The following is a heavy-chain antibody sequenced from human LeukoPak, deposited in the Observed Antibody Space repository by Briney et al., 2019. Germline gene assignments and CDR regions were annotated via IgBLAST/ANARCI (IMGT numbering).Heavy chain of an antibody. J-gene: IGHJ4*02. D-gene: IGHD1-26*01. CDR1: GGSISSYY. CDR2: VYYSGST. Sequence: SETLSLTCAVSGGSISSYYWSWIRQPPGKGLEWIAYVYYSGSTNYNPSLKSRVTISVDTSKNQFSLKLSSVTAADTAVYYCARHKNTAGSDYFGDWGQGTLVTVSS. V-gene: IGHV4-59*08. CDR3: ARHKNTAGSDYFGD.